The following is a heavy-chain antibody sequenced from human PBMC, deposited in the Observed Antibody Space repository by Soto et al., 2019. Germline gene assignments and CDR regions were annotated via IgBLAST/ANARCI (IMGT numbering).Heavy chain of an antibody. CDR1: GGSISSGGYY. V-gene: IGHV4-31*03. J-gene: IGHJ6*03. CDR2: IYYSGST. Sequence: SETLSLTCTVSGGSISSGGYYWSWIRQHPGKGLEWIGYIYYSGSTYYNPSLKSRVTISVDTSKNQFSLKLSSVTAADTAVYYCARGEAAAVTHYYYYMDVWGKGTTVTVS. CDR3: ARGEAAAVTHYYYYMDV. D-gene: IGHD6-13*01.